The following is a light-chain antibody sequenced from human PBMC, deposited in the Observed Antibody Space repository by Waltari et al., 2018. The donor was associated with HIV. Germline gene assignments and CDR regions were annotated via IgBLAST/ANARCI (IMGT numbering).Light chain of an antibody. V-gene: IGKV3-11*01. J-gene: IGKJ3*01. Sequence: EIVLTQSPATLSLSPGDRATLACRASQRVSSYLAWYQQKPGQAPRLLIYDASNRATGIPARCSGSGSGTDFTLTISSLEPEDFAVYYCQQRSNWPPIFTFGPGTKVDIK. CDR3: QQRSNWPPIFT. CDR1: QRVSSY. CDR2: DAS.